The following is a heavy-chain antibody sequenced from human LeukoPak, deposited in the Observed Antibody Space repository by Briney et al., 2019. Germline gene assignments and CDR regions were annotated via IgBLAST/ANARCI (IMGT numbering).Heavy chain of an antibody. D-gene: IGHD6-13*01. J-gene: IGHJ4*02. V-gene: IGHV3-74*01. CDR2: IISDGSST. CDR3: ARIAAAGHIDY. Sequence: QPGGSLRLSCAASGFTFSSYWMHWVRQAPGKGLVWVSRIISDGSSTSYADSVKGRFTISRDNAKNTLYLQMNSLGAEDTAVYYCARIAAAGHIDYWGQGTLVTVSS. CDR1: GFTFSSYW.